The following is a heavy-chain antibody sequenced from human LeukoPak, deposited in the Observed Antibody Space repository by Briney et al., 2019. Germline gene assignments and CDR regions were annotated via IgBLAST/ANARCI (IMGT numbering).Heavy chain of an antibody. CDR3: VRGGIQVSGIDEIDY. V-gene: IGHV3-13*01. Sequence: PGESLRLSCAASGFTFRSYDMHWVRQVTGKGLEWVSAVGISGDTYYAGSVKGRFTISRENAKNSLYLQMNSLTAGDTAVYYCVRGGIQVSGIDEIDYWGQGTLVTVSS. J-gene: IGHJ4*02. D-gene: IGHD6-19*01. CDR2: VGISGDT. CDR1: GFTFRSYD.